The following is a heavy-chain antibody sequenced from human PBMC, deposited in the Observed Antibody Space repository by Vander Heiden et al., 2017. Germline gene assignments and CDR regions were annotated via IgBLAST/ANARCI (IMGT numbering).Heavy chain of an antibody. D-gene: IGHD3-10*01. CDR2: ISGSGGST. Sequence: VQLLASGGGLVQAGGSVRPGCAASGFTVSGYTMGWVGQAPGKGLGWVSGISGSGGSTYYADTVQGRFTISRDKSKNTLYLQMSSLGAEDTAVYYCAKDMARWTQGWFGELLMDYWGQGTLVTFSP. CDR1: GFTVSGYT. CDR3: AKDMARWTQGWFGELLMDY. V-gene: IGHV3-23*01. J-gene: IGHJ4*02.